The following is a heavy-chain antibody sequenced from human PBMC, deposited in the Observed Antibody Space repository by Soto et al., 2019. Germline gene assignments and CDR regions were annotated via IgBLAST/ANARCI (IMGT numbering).Heavy chain of an antibody. Sequence: QVQLVQSGAEVKKPGSSVKVSCKASGGTFSSYAISWVRQAPGQGLEWMGGIIPIFGTANYAQKFQGRVTITADESTSTAYMELSSLRSEDTAVYYCARDRAEYYDFWSGYSSYYYYGMDVWGQGTTVTVSS. CDR1: GGTFSSYA. V-gene: IGHV1-69*01. J-gene: IGHJ6*02. CDR3: ARDRAEYYDFWSGYSSYYYYGMDV. D-gene: IGHD3-3*01. CDR2: IIPIFGTA.